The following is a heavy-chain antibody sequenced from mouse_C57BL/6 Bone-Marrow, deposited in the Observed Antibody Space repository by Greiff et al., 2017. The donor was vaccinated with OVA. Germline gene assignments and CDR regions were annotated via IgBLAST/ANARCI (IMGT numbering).Heavy chain of an antibody. CDR3: ARRGYSNYLYAMDY. Sequence: QVQLKESGPGLVQPSQSLSITCTVSGFSLTSYGVHWVRQSPGKGLEWLGVIWSGGSTDYNAAFISRLSISKDNSKSQVFFKMNSLQDDDTAIYYCARRGYSNYLYAMDYWGQGTSVTVSS. D-gene: IGHD2-5*01. CDR1: GFSLTSYG. V-gene: IGHV2-2*01. CDR2: IWSGGST. J-gene: IGHJ4*01.